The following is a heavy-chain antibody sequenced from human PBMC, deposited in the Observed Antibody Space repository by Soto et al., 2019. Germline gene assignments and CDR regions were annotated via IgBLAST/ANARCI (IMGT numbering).Heavy chain of an antibody. CDR2: IYSSGVT. CDR1: GGSISNSY. CDR3: ARELGGVIPAIDY. V-gene: IGHV4-59*01. D-gene: IGHD3-16*01. Sequence: QVQLQESGPGLVKPSETLSLTCTVSGGSISNSYWIWIRQPPGKGLEWIGYIYSSGVTDYNPSLKSRVTMSVDTSKNQFSLKLTSVTAADTAVYYCARELGGVIPAIDYWGQGTLVTVSS. J-gene: IGHJ4*02.